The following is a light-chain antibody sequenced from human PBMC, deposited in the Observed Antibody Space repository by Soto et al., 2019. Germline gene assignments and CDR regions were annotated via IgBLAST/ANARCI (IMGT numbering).Light chain of an antibody. J-gene: IGLJ2*01. Sequence: QSALTQPASVSGSPGQSITISCTGTSGDVGGYYYVSWYQQLPGKAPKLMISEVSNRPSGVSNRFSGSKSGNTASLTISGLQAEDEADYYCCSFALRSTLIFGGGTKVTVL. CDR3: CSFALRSTLI. CDR2: EVS. CDR1: SGDVGGYYY. V-gene: IGLV2-14*01.